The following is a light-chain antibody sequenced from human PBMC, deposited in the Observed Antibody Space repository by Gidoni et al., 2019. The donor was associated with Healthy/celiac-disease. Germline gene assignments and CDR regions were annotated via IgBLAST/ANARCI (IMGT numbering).Light chain of an antibody. V-gene: IGKV1-39*01. CDR2: AAS. Sequence: SSLSASVGDRVTITCRASQSISSYLNWYQQKPGKAPKLLIYAASSLQSGVPSRFSGSGSGTDFTLTISSLQPEDFATYYCQQSYSTPKTFGQGTKVEIK. CDR1: QSISSY. CDR3: QQSYSTPKT. J-gene: IGKJ1*01.